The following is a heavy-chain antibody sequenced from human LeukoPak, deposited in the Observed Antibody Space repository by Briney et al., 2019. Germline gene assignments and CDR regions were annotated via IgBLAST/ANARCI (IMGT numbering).Heavy chain of an antibody. CDR2: IYYSGST. CDR3: ARLSGDYVYYFDY. CDR1: GGSISSYY. V-gene: IGHV4-39*01. D-gene: IGHD4-17*01. J-gene: IGHJ4*02. Sequence: SETLSLTCTVSGGSISSYYWGWIRQPPGKGLEWIGSIYYSGSTYYNPSLKSRVTISVDTSKNQFSLRLSSVTAADTAVYYCARLSGDYVYYFDYWGQGTLVTVSS.